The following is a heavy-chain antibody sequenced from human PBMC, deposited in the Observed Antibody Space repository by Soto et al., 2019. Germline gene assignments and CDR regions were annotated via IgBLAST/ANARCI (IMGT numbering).Heavy chain of an antibody. J-gene: IGHJ4*02. CDR1: GYTFTSYA. CDR2: INAGNGNT. V-gene: IGHV1-3*01. CDR3: AREVRPGVRFLEWLLGFLY. D-gene: IGHD3-3*01. Sequence: ASVKVSCKASGYTFTSYAMHWVRQAPGQRLEWMGWINAGNGNTKYSQKFQGRVTITRDTSASTAYMELSSLRSEDTAVYYCAREVRPGVRFLEWLLGFLYWGQGTLVTVSS.